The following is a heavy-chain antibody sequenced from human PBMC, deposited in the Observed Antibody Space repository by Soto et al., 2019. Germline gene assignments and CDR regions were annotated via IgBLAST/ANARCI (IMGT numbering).Heavy chain of an antibody. CDR3: ARRAETNGWNGFGADKYYFDF. D-gene: IGHD1-1*01. J-gene: IGHJ4*02. CDR2: LNPNTGNS. V-gene: IGHV1-8*01. CDR1: GYTFTSYD. Sequence: ASVNVSCKASGYTFTSYDIYWVRQATGQGLELMGWLNPNTGNSGYAQKFQGRITVTSDTSINTVHMELSSLRSEDTAVYYCARRAETNGWNGFGADKYYFDFWGQGTLVTVSS.